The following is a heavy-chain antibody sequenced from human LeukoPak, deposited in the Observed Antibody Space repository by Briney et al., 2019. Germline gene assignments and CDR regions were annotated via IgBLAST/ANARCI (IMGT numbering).Heavy chain of an antibody. Sequence: GRSLRLSSAASGFTFSSYAMHWVRQAPGKGLEWVAVISYDGSNKYYADSVKGRFTISRDNSKNTLYLQMNSLRAEDTAVYYCASLYYYHSSSPLDYWGQGTLVTVSS. CDR3: ASLYYYHSSSPLDY. D-gene: IGHD3-22*01. CDR2: ISYDGSNK. V-gene: IGHV3-30-3*01. J-gene: IGHJ4*02. CDR1: GFTFSSYA.